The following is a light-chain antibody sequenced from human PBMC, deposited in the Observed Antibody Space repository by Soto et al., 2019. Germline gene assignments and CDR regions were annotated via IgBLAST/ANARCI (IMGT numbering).Light chain of an antibody. J-gene: IGLJ1*01. CDR2: EVS. CDR3: ISYAGSNNYV. Sequence: QSALTQPPSASGSPGQSVTISCTGTSGDVGGYNYVSWYQQHPGKAPKLMIFEVSERPSGVTDRFSASKSGNTASLTVSGLQAEDEADYYCISYAGSNNYVFGTGTKLTVL. CDR1: SGDVGGYNY. V-gene: IGLV2-8*01.